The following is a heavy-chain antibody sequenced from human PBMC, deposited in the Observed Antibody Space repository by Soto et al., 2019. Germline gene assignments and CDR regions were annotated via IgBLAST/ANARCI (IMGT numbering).Heavy chain of an antibody. CDR1: GGTFSSYA. CDR2: IIPIFGTA. Sequence: SVKVSCKASGGTFSSYAISCVRQAPGQRLEWMGGIIPIFGTANYAQKFQGRVTITADESTSTAYMELSSLRSEDTAVYYCARGVGATIGIWFDPWGEGTLVTVSS. V-gene: IGHV1-69*13. J-gene: IGHJ5*02. CDR3: ARGVGATIGIWFDP. D-gene: IGHD1-26*01.